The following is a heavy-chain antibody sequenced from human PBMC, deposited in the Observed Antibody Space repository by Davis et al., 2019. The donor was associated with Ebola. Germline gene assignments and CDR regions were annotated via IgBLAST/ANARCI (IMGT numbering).Heavy chain of an antibody. CDR3: ARGQWVLNS. D-gene: IGHD6-19*01. CDR1: GGPVSAY. V-gene: IGHV4-4*08. J-gene: IGHJ5*02. CDR2: VSPIASN. Sequence: MPSETLSLTCTISGGPVSAYWAWVRKPPGKGLEWIGYVSPIASNRYNPSLKSRVTISVDTSKSQVSLMLDSVTAADTAVYYCARGQWVLNSWGQGTLVTVSS.